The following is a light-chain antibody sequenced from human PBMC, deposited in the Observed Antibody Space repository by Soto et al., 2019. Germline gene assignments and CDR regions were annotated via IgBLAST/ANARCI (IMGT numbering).Light chain of an antibody. CDR2: GAS. V-gene: IGKV3-20*01. CDR3: QQYGSSPRT. Sequence: EIVLTQSPGTLSLSPGERATLSCRASQSVSSSYLAWYQQKPGQAPRLLFYGASSRTTGIPDRFSGSGSGTDVTLTISRLEPEDFAVYFCQQYGSSPRTFGQGTKVEIK. CDR1: QSVSSSY. J-gene: IGKJ1*01.